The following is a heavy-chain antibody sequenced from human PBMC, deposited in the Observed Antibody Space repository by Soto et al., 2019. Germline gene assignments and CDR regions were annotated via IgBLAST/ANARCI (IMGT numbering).Heavy chain of an antibody. CDR1: GYTFTNYA. CDR3: ATDGIDY. D-gene: IGHD1-26*01. Sequence: ASVKLSCKASGYTFTNYAMHWVRQAPGQRLEWMGWINAGNGNTKYSQKFQGRVTMTKDTSTDTAYMELSSLRSEDTAVYYCATDGIDYWGQGTLVTVSS. CDR2: INAGNGNT. V-gene: IGHV1-3*01. J-gene: IGHJ4*02.